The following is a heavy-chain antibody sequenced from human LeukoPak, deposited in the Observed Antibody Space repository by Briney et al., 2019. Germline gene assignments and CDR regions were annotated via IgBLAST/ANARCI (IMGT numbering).Heavy chain of an antibody. D-gene: IGHD3-3*01. CDR2: VKPHSGDT. V-gene: IGHV1-8*01. Sequence: GASAKVSCKTSGYTFTSYDINWVRQDTGQGLEWMGWVKPHSGDTAYAQKFQGRVTMTRDSATSTVYMELSGLRSEDSAVYYCTRGVGVAGDYWGQGTLVTVSS. CDR1: GYTFTSYD. CDR3: TRGVGVAGDY. J-gene: IGHJ4*02.